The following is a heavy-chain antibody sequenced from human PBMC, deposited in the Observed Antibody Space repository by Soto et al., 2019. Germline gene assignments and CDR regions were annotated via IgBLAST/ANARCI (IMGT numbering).Heavy chain of an antibody. Sequence: SETLSLTXTVSGGSISSGGYYWSWIRQHPGKGLEWIGYIYYSGSTYYNPSLKSRVTISVDTSKNQFSLKLSSVTAADTAVYYCARYSNVFLGPYYFDYWGQGTLVTVSS. CDR3: ARYSNVFLGPYYFDY. V-gene: IGHV4-31*03. J-gene: IGHJ4*02. D-gene: IGHD4-4*01. CDR2: IYYSGST. CDR1: GGSISSGGYY.